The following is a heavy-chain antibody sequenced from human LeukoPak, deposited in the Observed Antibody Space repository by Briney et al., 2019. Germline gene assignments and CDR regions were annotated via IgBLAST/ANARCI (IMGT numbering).Heavy chain of an antibody. J-gene: IGHJ1*01. CDR2: INTDGSST. D-gene: IGHD1-26*01. CDR3: ARGSNSGSYYGSEYFQH. CDR1: GFTFSNYW. Sequence: GGSLRLSCAASGFTFSNYWMSWVRQAPGKGLVWVSRINTDGSSTSYADSVKGRFTISRDNAKNTLYLQMNSLRAEDTAVYYCARGSNSGSYYGSEYFQHWGQGTLVTVSS. V-gene: IGHV3-74*01.